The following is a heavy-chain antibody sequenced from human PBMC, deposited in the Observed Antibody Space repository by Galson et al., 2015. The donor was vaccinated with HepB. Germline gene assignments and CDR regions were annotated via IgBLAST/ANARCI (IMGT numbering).Heavy chain of an antibody. Sequence: SLRLSCAASGFSFSSYSMSWVRQAPGKGLEWVSSISRSSSHTYYADSVKGRFTISRDNAKNSLYLQMNSLRADDTAVYYCARRDCTDGVCSFDSWGQGTLVTVSS. CDR2: ISRSSSHT. V-gene: IGHV3-21*01. D-gene: IGHD2-8*01. J-gene: IGHJ4*02. CDR1: GFSFSSYS. CDR3: ARRDCTDGVCSFDS.